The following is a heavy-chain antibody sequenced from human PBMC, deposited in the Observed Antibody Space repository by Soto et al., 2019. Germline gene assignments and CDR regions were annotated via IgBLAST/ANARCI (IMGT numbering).Heavy chain of an antibody. J-gene: IGHJ4*02. CDR3: ARTPSRVLIAMAGILDY. D-gene: IGHD6-19*01. Sequence: QVQLVESGGGVVQPGRSLRLSCAASGFTFSSYAMHWVRQAPGKGLEGVAVISYDGSNKYYADSVKGRFTISRDNSKNTLYLQMNSLRVEDTAVSYCARTPSRVLIAMAGILDYWGQGTLVTVSS. V-gene: IGHV3-30-3*01. CDR2: ISYDGSNK. CDR1: GFTFSSYA.